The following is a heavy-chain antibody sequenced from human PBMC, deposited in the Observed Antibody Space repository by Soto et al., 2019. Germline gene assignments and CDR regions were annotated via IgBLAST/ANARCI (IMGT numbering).Heavy chain of an antibody. Sequence: PSETLSLTCAVYGGSFSGYYWSWIRQPPGKGLEWIGEINHSGSTNYNPSLKSRVTISVDTSKNQFSLKLSSVTAADTAVYYCARVQAPIAARLFDYWGQGTPVP. J-gene: IGHJ4*02. CDR1: GGSFSGYY. CDR2: INHSGST. V-gene: IGHV4-34*01. D-gene: IGHD6-6*01. CDR3: ARVQAPIAARLFDY.